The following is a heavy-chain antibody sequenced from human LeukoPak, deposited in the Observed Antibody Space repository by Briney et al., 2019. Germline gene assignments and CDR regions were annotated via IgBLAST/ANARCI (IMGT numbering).Heavy chain of an antibody. Sequence: GASVKVSCKASGYTFTGYYMHWVRQAPGQGLEWMGWINPNSGGTNYAQKFQGRVTITADKSTSTAYMELSSLRSEDTAVYYCARVQTQTVTAPFGYWGQGTLVTVSS. CDR2: INPNSGGT. J-gene: IGHJ4*02. D-gene: IGHD4-11*01. CDR1: GYTFTGYY. V-gene: IGHV1-2*02. CDR3: ARVQTQTVTAPFGY.